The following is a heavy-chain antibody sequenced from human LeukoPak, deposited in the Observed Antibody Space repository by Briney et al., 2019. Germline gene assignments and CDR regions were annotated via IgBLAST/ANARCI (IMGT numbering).Heavy chain of an antibody. CDR3: ARDMYSSSPLDAFDI. CDR2: IYTSGST. CDR1: GGSISSYY. J-gene: IGHJ3*02. V-gene: IGHV4-4*07. D-gene: IGHD6-6*01. Sequence: SETLSLTCTVAGGSISSYYWSWIRQPAGKGLEWIGRIYTSGSTNYNPSLKSRVTMSVDTSKNQFSLKLSSVTAADTAVYYCARDMYSSSPLDAFDIWGQGTMVTVSS.